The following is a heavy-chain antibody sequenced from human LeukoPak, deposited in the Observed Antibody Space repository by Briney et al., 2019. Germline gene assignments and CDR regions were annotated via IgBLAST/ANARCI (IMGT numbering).Heavy chain of an antibody. D-gene: IGHD3-10*01. CDR2: ISGYNGNT. CDR3: ARGGGGSGSYYNGYYYYMDV. J-gene: IGHJ6*03. V-gene: IGHV1-18*01. Sequence: GASVKVSCKASGYTFTSYHITWVRQAPGQGLEWMGWISGYNGNTNYAQKFQGRVSMTTDTSTSTAYMELSSLRSEDTAVYYCARGGGGSGSYYNGYYYYMDVWGKGTTVTISS. CDR1: GYTFTSYH.